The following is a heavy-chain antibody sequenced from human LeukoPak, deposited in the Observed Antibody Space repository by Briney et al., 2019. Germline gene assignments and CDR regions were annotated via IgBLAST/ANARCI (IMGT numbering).Heavy chain of an antibody. V-gene: IGHV1-24*01. CDR2: FDPESGQT. Sequence: ASVKVSCKFSGNTLTDLYIHWVRQPPAKGLEWLGGFDPESGQTLYAKRFRARVRMTEDTSTNTAYMELSSLRSDHSALYYCTLRKGGPMRGHWFDPWGQGTLVTVRS. J-gene: IGHJ5*02. CDR1: GNTLTDLY. D-gene: IGHD2-15*01. CDR3: TLRKGGPMRGHWFDP.